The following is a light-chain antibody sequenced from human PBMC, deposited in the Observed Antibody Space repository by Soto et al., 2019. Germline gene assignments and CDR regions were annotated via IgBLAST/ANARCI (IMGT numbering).Light chain of an antibody. CDR2: GAS. CDR1: ESVSNN. CDR3: QQYNKWPLT. V-gene: IGKV3-15*01. J-gene: IGKJ4*01. Sequence: EIVLTQSPATLSVSQGERATLSCRASESVSNNLAWYQQKPGQAPRLIIFGASARATGIPARFSGSGSGTEFTLTISSLQSEDVAVYYCQQYNKWPLTFGGGTKVEIK.